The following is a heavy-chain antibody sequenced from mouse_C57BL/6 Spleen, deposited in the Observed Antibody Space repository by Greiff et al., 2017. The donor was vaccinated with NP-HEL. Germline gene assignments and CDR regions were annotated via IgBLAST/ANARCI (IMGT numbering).Heavy chain of an antibody. D-gene: IGHD1-1*01. CDR2: INPNNGGT. Sequence: EVQLQQSGPELVKPGASVKMSCKASGYTFTDYNMHWVKQSHGKSLEWIGYINPNNGGTSYNQKFKGKATLTVNKSSSTAYMELRSLPSEDSAVYYCARALGRPYFDVWGTGTTVTVSS. CDR1: GYTFTDYN. CDR3: ARALGRPYFDV. J-gene: IGHJ1*03. V-gene: IGHV1-22*01.